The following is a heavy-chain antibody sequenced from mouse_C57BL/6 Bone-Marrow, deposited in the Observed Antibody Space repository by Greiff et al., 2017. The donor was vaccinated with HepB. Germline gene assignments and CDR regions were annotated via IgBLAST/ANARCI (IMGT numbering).Heavy chain of an antibody. CDR2: ISSGGSYT. Sequence: VQLKESGGDLVKPGGSLKLSCAASGFTFSSYGMSWVRQTPDKRLEWVATISSGGSYTYYPDSVKGRFTISRDNAKNTLYLQMSSLKSEDTAMYYCARQKTGDYAMDYWGQGTSVTVSS. CDR1: GFTFSSYG. J-gene: IGHJ4*01. V-gene: IGHV5-6*01. CDR3: ARQKTGDYAMDY.